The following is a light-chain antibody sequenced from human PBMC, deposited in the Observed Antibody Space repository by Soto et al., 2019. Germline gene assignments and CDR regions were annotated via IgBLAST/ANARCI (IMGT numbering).Light chain of an antibody. CDR2: AAS. J-gene: IGKJ4*01. CDR1: QDINNW. CDR3: QQANSFQLT. Sequence: DIQMTQSPSSVSASVGDRVTITCRASQDINNWLAWYQQKPGKAPKLLNYAASTLQSGVPSRFGGSGSGTDFTLSISSLQTEDFANYSCQQANSFQLTFGGGTRVEIK. V-gene: IGKV1-12*01.